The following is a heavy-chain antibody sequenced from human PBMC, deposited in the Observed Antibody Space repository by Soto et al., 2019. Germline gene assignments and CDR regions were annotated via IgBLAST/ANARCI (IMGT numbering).Heavy chain of an antibody. CDR2: ISGDGGST. CDR3: AGGRYCSGGSCYYYYYGMDV. D-gene: IGHD2-15*01. J-gene: IGHJ6*02. V-gene: IGHV3-43*02. Sequence: GGSLRLSCAASGFTFDDHAMHWVRQAPGKGLEWVSLISGDGGSTYYADSVKGRFTISRDNSKNSLYLQMNSLRTEDTALYYCAGGRYCSGGSCYYYYYGMDVWGQGTTVTVSS. CDR1: GFTFDDHA.